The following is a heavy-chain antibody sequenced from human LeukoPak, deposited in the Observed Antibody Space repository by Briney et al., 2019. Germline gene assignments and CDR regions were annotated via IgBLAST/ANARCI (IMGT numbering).Heavy chain of an antibody. Sequence: GSSVKVSCKASGGTFSSYAISWVRQAPGQGLEWMGRIIPILGIANYAQKFQGRVTITADESTSTAYMELSSLRSEDTAVYYCARAYYYDSSGYSRFDYWGQGTLVTVSS. D-gene: IGHD3-22*01. CDR3: ARAYYYDSSGYSRFDY. CDR1: GGTFSSYA. V-gene: IGHV1-69*04. J-gene: IGHJ4*02. CDR2: IIPILGIA.